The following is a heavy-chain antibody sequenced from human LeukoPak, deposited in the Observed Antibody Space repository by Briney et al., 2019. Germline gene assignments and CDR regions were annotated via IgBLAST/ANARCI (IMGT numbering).Heavy chain of an antibody. CDR3: ARESVDTAMTFDY. CDR1: GGTFSSYA. Sequence: ASVKVSCKASGGTFSSYAISWVRQAPGQGLEWMGRIIPIFGTANYAQKFQGRVRISTDKSTSTAYMELSSLRSEDTAVYYCARESVDTAMTFDYWGQGTLVTVSS. J-gene: IGHJ4*02. CDR2: IIPIFGTA. V-gene: IGHV1-69*05. D-gene: IGHD5-18*01.